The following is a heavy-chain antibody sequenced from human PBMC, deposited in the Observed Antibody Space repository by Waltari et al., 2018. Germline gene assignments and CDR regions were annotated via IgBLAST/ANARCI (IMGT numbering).Heavy chain of an antibody. CDR3: ARGLWTVWFDP. CDR2: INSDGSST. Sequence: EVQLVESGGGLVKAGGSLRLSCAASGFTFSSYWMHWVRQAPGKGLVRVSHINSDGSSTVYADSVNGRFTISMYNAKNTLYLQMNSLRAEDTAVYYCARGLWTVWFDPWGQGTLVTVSS. CDR1: GFTFSSYW. V-gene: IGHV3-74*01. D-gene: IGHD2-21*01. J-gene: IGHJ5*02.